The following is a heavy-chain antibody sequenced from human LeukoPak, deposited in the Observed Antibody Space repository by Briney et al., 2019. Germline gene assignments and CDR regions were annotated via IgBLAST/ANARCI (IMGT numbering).Heavy chain of an antibody. CDR1: GYTFTGYY. Sequence: ASVKVSCKASGYTFTGYYMHWVRQAPGQGLEWMGWINPNSGGTNYAQKFQGRVTMTRDTSISTAYMELSRLISDDTAVYYCARDRRLVRDRYNWFDPWGQGTLVTASS. CDR3: ARDRRLVRDRYNWFDP. J-gene: IGHJ5*02. V-gene: IGHV1-2*02. CDR2: INPNSGGT. D-gene: IGHD3-10*01.